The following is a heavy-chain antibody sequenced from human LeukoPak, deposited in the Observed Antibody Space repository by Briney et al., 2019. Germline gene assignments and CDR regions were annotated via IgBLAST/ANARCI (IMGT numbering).Heavy chain of an antibody. CDR3: AKGKDDSSGWYFFY. CDR2: INSDGSST. J-gene: IGHJ4*02. Sequence: GGSLRLSCAASGFTFSSHWMHWVRQGPGKGLVWVSRINSDGSSTTYADSVKGRFTTSRDNSKNTLYLQMSSLRADDTAVYYCAKGKDDSSGWYFFYWGQGTLVTVSS. V-gene: IGHV3-74*01. D-gene: IGHD6-19*01. CDR1: GFTFSSHW.